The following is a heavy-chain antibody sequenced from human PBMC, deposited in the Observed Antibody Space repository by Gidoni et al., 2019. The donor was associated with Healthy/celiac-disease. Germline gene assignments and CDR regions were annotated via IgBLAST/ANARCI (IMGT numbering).Heavy chain of an antibody. CDR2: IRSKANSYAT. V-gene: IGHV3-73*02. Sequence: EVQLVESGGGLVQPGGSLKLSCAASGFPFSGSAMHWVRQASGKGLEWVGRIRSKANSYATAYAASVKGRFTISRDDSKNTAYLQMNSLKTEDTAVYYCTQTGDYYYYYYMDVWGKGTTVTVSS. D-gene: IGHD3-10*01. CDR3: TQTGDYYYYYYMDV. CDR1: GFPFSGSA. J-gene: IGHJ6*03.